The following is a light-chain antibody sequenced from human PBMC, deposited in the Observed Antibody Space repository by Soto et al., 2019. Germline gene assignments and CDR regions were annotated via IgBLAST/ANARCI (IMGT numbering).Light chain of an antibody. CDR3: KQYNSYSRT. CDR2: AAY. Sequence: DIQMTQSPSSVSASVGDRVTITCRASQGISNWLAWYQQKPGKAPKLLIYAAYFLESGVQSRFSGSGSGTEFTLTIRSLQPDDFATYYCKQYNSYSRTFGQGTKVDIK. CDR1: QGISNW. V-gene: IGKV1-5*01. J-gene: IGKJ1*01.